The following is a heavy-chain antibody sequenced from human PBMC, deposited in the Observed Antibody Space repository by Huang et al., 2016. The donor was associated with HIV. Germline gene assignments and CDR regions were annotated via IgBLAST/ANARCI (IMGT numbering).Heavy chain of an antibody. D-gene: IGHD6-19*01. CDR2: ISYYGSNK. CDR3: ALKGDSSGWEYFRH. V-gene: IGHV3-30*03. Sequence: QVQLVESGGGVVQPGRSLRLSCAASGFIFSNYGMHGVRQAPGKGLEWVALISYYGSNKYYTDSVKGRFSISRDNSKNTLYLQMNSLRAEDTAVYYCALKGDSSGWEYFRHWGQGTLVTVSS. CDR1: GFIFSNYG. J-gene: IGHJ1*01.